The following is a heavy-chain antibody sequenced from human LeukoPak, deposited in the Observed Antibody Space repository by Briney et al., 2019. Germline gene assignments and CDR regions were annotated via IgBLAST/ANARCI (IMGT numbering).Heavy chain of an antibody. J-gene: IGHJ4*02. V-gene: IGHV3-74*01. D-gene: IGHD5-24*01. CDR3: ARGGDGYNPLNY. CDR2: ISTDGSST. CDR1: GFXFSSYW. Sequence: GGSLRLSCAPSGFXFSSYWIHWVRQAPGKGLMWVSRISTDGSSTTYADSVKGRFTISRDNAKNTLYLQMNSLRAEDTAVYFCARGGDGYNPLNYWGQGTLVTVSS.